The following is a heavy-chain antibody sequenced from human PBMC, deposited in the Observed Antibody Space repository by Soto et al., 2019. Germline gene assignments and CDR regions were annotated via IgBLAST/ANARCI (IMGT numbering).Heavy chain of an antibody. CDR2: IIPIFGTA. CDR3: ARDRDYYGSGSFYGMDV. CDR1: GGTFSSYA. V-gene: IGHV1-69*13. J-gene: IGHJ6*02. D-gene: IGHD3-10*01. Sequence: SVKVSCKASGGTFSSYAISWVRQAPGQGLEWMGGIIPIFGTANYAQKFQGRVTITADESTSTAYMELSSLRSEDTAVYYCARDRDYYGSGSFYGMDVWGQGTTVTVSS.